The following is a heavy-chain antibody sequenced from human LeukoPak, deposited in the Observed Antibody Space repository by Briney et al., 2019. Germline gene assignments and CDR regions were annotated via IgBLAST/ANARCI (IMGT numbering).Heavy chain of an antibody. V-gene: IGHV1-18*01. D-gene: IGHD1-26*01. CDR3: ARHTITYSGSCCWSH. J-gene: IGHJ4*02. Sequence: ASVKVSCKASGYTFTSYGISWVRQAPGQGLEWMGWISAYNGNTNYAQKLQGRVTMTTDTSTSTAYMELRSLRSDDTAVYYCARHTITYSGSCCWSHWGQGTLVTVSS. CDR2: ISAYNGNT. CDR1: GYTFTSYG.